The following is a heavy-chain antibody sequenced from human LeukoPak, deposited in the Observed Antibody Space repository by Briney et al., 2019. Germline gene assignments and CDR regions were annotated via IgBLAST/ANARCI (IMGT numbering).Heavy chain of an antibody. V-gene: IGHV3-7*01. CDR2: IKQDGSEK. CDR3: ARDYGSGSAFDY. D-gene: IGHD3-10*01. CDR1: GFTFSSYW. J-gene: IGHJ4*02. Sequence: GGSLRLSCAASGFTFSSYWMSWVRQAPGKGLEWVANIKQDGSEKYYVDSVKGRFTISRDNAKNSLYLQMNGLRADDTAMYYCARDYGSGSAFDYWGQGTLVTVSS.